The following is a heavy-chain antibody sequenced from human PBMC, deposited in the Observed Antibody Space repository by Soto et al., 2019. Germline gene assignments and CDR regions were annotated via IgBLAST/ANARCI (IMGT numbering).Heavy chain of an antibody. J-gene: IGHJ6*02. V-gene: IGHV3-48*02. D-gene: IGHD6-19*01. Sequence: PGGSLRLSCAASGFTFSSYSMNWVRQAPGKGLEWVSYISSSSSTIYYADSVKGRFTISRDNAKNSLYLQMNSLRDEDTAVYYCARARSAGDYYYYYGMDVWGQGTTVTVSS. CDR1: GFTFSSYS. CDR3: ARARSAGDYYYYYGMDV. CDR2: ISSSSSTI.